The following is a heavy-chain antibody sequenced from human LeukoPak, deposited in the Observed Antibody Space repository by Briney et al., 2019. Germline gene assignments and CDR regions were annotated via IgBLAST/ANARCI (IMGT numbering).Heavy chain of an antibody. J-gene: IGHJ6*02. D-gene: IGHD6-13*01. V-gene: IGHV1-8*01. CDR2: MNPNTGDT. CDR1: GYIFPSFE. Sequence: ASVKVSCKASGYIFPSFEINWVRQPTGQGLEGMGWMNPNTGDTGYAQNFQGRVTMTRNTSITAAYMELSSLRSEDTAVYYCAREAAAAEGGMDVWGQGTTVTVSS. CDR3: AREAAAAEGGMDV.